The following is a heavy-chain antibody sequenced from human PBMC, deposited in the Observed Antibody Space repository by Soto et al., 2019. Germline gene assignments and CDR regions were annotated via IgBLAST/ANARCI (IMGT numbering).Heavy chain of an antibody. D-gene: IGHD6-19*01. J-gene: IGHJ4*02. CDR3: ANGRYSSGWVFAY. Sequence: GGSLRLSCAASGFTFSSYGMHWVRQAPGKGLEWVAVISYDGSNKYYADSVKGRFTISRDNSKNTLYLQMNSLRAEDTAVYYCANGRYSSGWVFAYWGQGTLVTVSS. CDR2: ISYDGSNK. CDR1: GFTFSSYG. V-gene: IGHV3-30*18.